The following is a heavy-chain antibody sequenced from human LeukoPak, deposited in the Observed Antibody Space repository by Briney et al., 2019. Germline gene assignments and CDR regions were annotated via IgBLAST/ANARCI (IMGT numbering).Heavy chain of an antibody. D-gene: IGHD3-22*01. J-gene: IGHJ4*02. CDR1: GFSFSSYA. CDR3: AKDQYDSSIFDN. Sequence: GGSLRLSCAASGFSFSSYAMSWVRQAPGKGLEWVSAISGSGGSTYYADSVKGRSTISRDNSKNTPYLQMNSLRAEDTAVYYCAKDQYDSSIFDNSGQGTLVTVSS. CDR2: ISGSGGST. V-gene: IGHV3-23*01.